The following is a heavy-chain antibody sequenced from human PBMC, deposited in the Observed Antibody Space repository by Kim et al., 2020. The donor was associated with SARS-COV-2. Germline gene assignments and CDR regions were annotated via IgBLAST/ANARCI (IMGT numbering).Heavy chain of an antibody. CDR1: GFTFSNSY. J-gene: IGHJ4*02. D-gene: IGHD3-22*01. CDR2: ISSSGSDI. Sequence: GGSLRLSCAASGFTFSNSYMSWIRQAPGKGLEWLSYISSSGSDISYADSVKGRFTISRDNAKDSLYLQMNSLRAEDTAVYFCARDSGYDSSGYYLDWGQGTLVTVSS. CDR3: ARDSGYDSSGYYLD. V-gene: IGHV3-11*01.